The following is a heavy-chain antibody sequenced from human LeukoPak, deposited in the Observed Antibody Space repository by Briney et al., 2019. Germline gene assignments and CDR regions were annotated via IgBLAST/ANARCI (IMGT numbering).Heavy chain of an antibody. D-gene: IGHD1-26*01. CDR3: ARGGTYYGSPDY. J-gene: IGHJ4*02. Sequence: GGSLRLSCAASGFTFSSYGMSWVRQAPGKGLEWVSAISGSGGSTYYADSVKGRFTISRDNSKNTLYLQMNSLRAEDTAVYYCARGGTYYGSPDYWGQGTLVTVSS. CDR2: ISGSGGST. V-gene: IGHV3-23*01. CDR1: GFTFSSYG.